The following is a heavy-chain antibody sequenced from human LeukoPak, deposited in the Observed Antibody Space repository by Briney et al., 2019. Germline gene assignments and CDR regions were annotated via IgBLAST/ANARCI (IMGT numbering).Heavy chain of an antibody. CDR1: GFTFSNYW. CDR2: IKPDGSEK. Sequence: PGGSLRLSCAASGFTFSNYWMTWVRQAPGKGLEWVANIKPDGSEKYYVDSVKGRFTISRDNAKKSLYLQMNSLRAEDTAVYYCARVRAGDSGRHFDYWGQGTLVTVSS. V-gene: IGHV3-7*03. J-gene: IGHJ4*02. D-gene: IGHD3-10*01. CDR3: ARVRAGDSGRHFDY.